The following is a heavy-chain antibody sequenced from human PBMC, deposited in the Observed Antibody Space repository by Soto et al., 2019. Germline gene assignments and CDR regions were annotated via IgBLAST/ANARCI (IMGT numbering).Heavy chain of an antibody. V-gene: IGHV1-18*01. D-gene: IGHD1-20*01. Sequence: ASVKVSCKASGYTFTSYGIGWVRQAPGQGLEWMGWISAYNGDTKYAQNLQGRVTMTTDTSTSTAYMELRSLRSDDTAVYYCARDAAIGMNDYWGQGTLVTVSS. CDR1: GYTFTSYG. J-gene: IGHJ4*02. CDR2: ISAYNGDT. CDR3: ARDAAIGMNDY.